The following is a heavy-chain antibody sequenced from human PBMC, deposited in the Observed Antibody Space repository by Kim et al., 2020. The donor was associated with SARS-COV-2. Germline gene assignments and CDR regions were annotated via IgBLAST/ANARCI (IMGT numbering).Heavy chain of an antibody. D-gene: IGHD1-1*01. V-gene: IGHV3-23*01. Sequence: GGSLRLSCAGSGFTFSNYAMSWARQAPGEGLEWVSTISANGAGTKYADSVKGRFTISRDNSKNTLFLQMDSLRVEDTAVFYCATNWHLDYWGQGTLVTVSS. CDR1: GFTFSNYA. CDR2: ISANGAGT. CDR3: ATNWHLDY. J-gene: IGHJ4*02.